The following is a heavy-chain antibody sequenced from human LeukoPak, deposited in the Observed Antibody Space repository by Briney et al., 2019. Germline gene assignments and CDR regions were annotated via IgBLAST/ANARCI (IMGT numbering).Heavy chain of an antibody. CDR3: ARRWESMVRGHTAFDY. CDR1: AGSLSSSNYY. V-gene: IGHV4-39*01. J-gene: IGHJ4*02. D-gene: IGHD3-10*01. Sequence: SSETLSLTCSASAGSLSSSNYYSGSIRPPPGNGLEWIRTIFYSAHTHYNPSLHNPPTLSVDTCSNQSSLNLNSVTAADTAVYDCARRWESMVRGHTAFDYWGQGTLVTVSS. CDR2: IFYSAHT.